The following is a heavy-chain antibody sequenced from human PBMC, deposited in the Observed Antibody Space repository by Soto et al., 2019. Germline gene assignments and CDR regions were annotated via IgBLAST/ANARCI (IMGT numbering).Heavy chain of an antibody. CDR1: GFTFRNYG. V-gene: IGHV3-30*18. CDR3: AKKIMGYASHSDAMHV. D-gene: IGHD5-12*01. CDR2: ISYDGDNK. Sequence: GGTLRLSCKPSGFTFRNYGLLWVRQAPGKGLEWVALISYDGDNKYYTDSARGRFTVSRDNFNNMMFLQMDSLRPEDSAVYYCAKKIMGYASHSDAMHVCCAATTLTVS. J-gene: IGHJ6*02.